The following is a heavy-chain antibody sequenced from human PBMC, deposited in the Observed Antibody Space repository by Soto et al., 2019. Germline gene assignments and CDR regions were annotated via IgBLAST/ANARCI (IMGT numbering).Heavy chain of an antibody. Sequence: GGSLRLSCAASGFTFSSYGMHWVRQAPGKGLEWVAFISYDGSNKYYADSVKGRFTISRDNSKNTLYLQMNSLRAEDTAVYYCATGLLGDWNRFDYWGQGTLVTVSS. CDR3: ATGLLGDWNRFDY. J-gene: IGHJ4*02. D-gene: IGHD1-1*01. CDR1: GFTFSSYG. V-gene: IGHV3-30*03. CDR2: ISYDGSNK.